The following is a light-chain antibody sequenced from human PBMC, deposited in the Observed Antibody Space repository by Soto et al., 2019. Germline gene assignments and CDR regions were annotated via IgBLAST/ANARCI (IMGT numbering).Light chain of an antibody. CDR2: LNSDGSH. CDR3: QTWDTDIVL. V-gene: IGLV4-69*01. J-gene: IGLJ3*02. Sequence: QLVLTQSPSASASLGASVKLTCTLSSGHSSYAIAWQQQQPEKGPRYLMKLNSDGSHSKGDGIPDRFSGSSSGAARYLTISRLQSEDEADYYCQTWDTDIVLFGGGTQLTVL. CDR1: SGHSSYA.